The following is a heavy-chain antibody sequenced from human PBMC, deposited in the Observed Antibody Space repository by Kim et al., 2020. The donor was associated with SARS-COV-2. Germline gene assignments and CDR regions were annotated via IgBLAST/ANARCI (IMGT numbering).Heavy chain of an antibody. CDR1: GFTFSDSA. CDR2: ITNSGDST. V-gene: IGHV3-23*01. J-gene: IGHJ5*02. Sequence: GGSLRLSCAASGFTFSDSAMSWVRQAPGKGLQWVSSITNSGDSTFYADSVKGRFTISRDNSKNTLYLQINSLRAEDTAIFYCAKHGPGGWLDPLGQGTLV. CDR3: AKHGPGGWLDP. D-gene: IGHD1-26*01.